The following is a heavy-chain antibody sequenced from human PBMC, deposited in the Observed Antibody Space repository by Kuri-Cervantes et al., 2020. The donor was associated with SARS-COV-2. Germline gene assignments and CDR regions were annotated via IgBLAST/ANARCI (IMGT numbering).Heavy chain of an antibody. V-gene: IGHV4-34*01. CDR3: ARHSTRINWFDP. J-gene: IGHJ5*02. CDR1: GGSFSGYY. Sequence: GSLRLSCAVYGGSFSGYYWSWIRQPPGKGLEWIGEINHSGSTNYNPSLRSRVTISVDTSKNQFSLKLSSVAAADTAVYYCARHSTRINWFDPWGQGTLVTCYS. CDR2: INHSGST.